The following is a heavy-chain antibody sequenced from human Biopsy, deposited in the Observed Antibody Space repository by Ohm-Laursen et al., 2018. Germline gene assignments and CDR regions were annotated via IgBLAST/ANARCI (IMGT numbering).Heavy chain of an antibody. Sequence: SLRLSCTASGFTFSTYAMNWVRQAPGQGLEWISYISSTSSVTYYADSVKGRFTVSKDNAKNSLFLQMNSLRAEDTAVYYCARRAIWGQGTTVTVSS. V-gene: IGHV3-48*01. CDR2: ISSTSSVT. CDR1: GFTFSTYA. CDR3: ARRAI. J-gene: IGHJ3*02.